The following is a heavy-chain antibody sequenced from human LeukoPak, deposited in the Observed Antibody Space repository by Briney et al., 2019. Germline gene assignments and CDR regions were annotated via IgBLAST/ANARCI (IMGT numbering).Heavy chain of an antibody. Sequence: SETLSLTCTVSGGSISSYYWSWIRQPPGKGLEWIGYIYYSWSTNYNPSLKSRVTISVDTSKNQFSLKLSSVTAADTAVYYCARTGTREFDPWGQGTLVTVSS. J-gene: IGHJ5*02. CDR1: GGSISSYY. CDR2: IYYSWST. D-gene: IGHD1-7*01. CDR3: ARTGTREFDP. V-gene: IGHV4-59*01.